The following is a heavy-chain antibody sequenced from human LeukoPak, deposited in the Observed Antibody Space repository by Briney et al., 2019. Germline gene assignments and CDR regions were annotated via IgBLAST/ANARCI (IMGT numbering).Heavy chain of an antibody. J-gene: IGHJ4*02. CDR2: IDGDGTTT. Sequence: GGSLRLSCAASGFTFSSYWMHWVRQTPGKGLEWLSRIDGDGTTTNYADSVKGRFTFSRDNAKNTLYLQMTSLRAEDAAVYYCARDLLSGFVPCAYWGQGTLVTVSS. V-gene: IGHV3-74*01. CDR3: ARDLLSGFVPCAY. CDR1: GFTFSSYW. D-gene: IGHD2/OR15-2a*01.